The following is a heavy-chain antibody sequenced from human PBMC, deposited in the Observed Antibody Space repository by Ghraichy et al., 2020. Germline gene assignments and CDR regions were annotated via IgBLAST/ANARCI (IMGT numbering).Heavy chain of an antibody. D-gene: IGHD2-2*01. CDR1: GYTFTSYD. Sequence: ASVKVSCKASGYTFTSYDINWVRQATGQGLEWMGWMNPNSGNTGYAQKFQGRVTMTRNTSISTAYIELSSLRSEDTAVYYCARLCSSTSCYDAGPYYYYGMDVWGQGTTVTVSS. V-gene: IGHV1-8*01. CDR2: MNPNSGNT. J-gene: IGHJ6*02. CDR3: ARLCSSTSCYDAGPYYYYGMDV.